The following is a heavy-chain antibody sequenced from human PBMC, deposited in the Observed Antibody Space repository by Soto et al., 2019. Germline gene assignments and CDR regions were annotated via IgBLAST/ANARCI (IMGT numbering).Heavy chain of an antibody. CDR1: GFTFDDYA. D-gene: IGHD6-13*01. Sequence: GGSLRLSCAASGFTFDDYAMHWVRQAPGKGLEWVSGITWNSNRIAYADSVKGRFTISRDNAKKSLYLQMNSLRTEDTAFYYCAKDISSSWYVPGMDVWGEGTTVTVYS. J-gene: IGHJ6*04. CDR2: ITWNSNRI. V-gene: IGHV3-9*01. CDR3: AKDISSSWYVPGMDV.